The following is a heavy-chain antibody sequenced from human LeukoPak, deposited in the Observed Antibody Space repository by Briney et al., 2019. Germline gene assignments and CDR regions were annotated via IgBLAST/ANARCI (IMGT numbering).Heavy chain of an antibody. CDR1: GFTFGDYA. D-gene: IGHD5-18*01. CDR2: IRSKAYGGTT. Sequence: PGRSLRLSCTASGFTFGDYAMSWVRQAPGKGLEWVGFIRSKAYGGTTEYAASVKGRFTISRDDSKSIAYLQMNSLKTEDTAVYYCTRVPGYSYGLDYWDQGTLVTVSS. V-gene: IGHV3-49*04. J-gene: IGHJ4*02. CDR3: TRVPGYSYGLDY.